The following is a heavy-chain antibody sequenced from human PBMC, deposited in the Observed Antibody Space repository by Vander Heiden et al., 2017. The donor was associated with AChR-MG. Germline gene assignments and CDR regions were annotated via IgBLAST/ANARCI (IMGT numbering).Heavy chain of an antibody. CDR2: ISASGGTI. Sequence: EVQLLESGGGLAQPGGSLRLSCAASGFTFSTYAMNWVRQAPGKGLQWVSGISASGGTINYADSVKGRFTISRDNSKNTVYLQMNSLRAEDTAIYYCAKILVAYTIPSTVDYWGQGTLVTVSS. D-gene: IGHD2-8*02. J-gene: IGHJ4*02. CDR3: AKILVAYTIPSTVDY. V-gene: IGHV3-23*01. CDR1: GFTFSTYA.